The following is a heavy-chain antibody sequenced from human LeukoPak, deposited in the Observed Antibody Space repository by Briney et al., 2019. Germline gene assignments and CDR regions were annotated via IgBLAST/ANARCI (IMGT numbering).Heavy chain of an antibody. J-gene: IGHJ4*02. V-gene: IGHV4-34*01. CDR3: ARGKLTEFDY. CDR1: AGSFSGYY. D-gene: IGHD1-14*01. CDR2: INHSGST. Sequence: SETLSLTCAVYAGSFSGYYWSWIRHPPGKGREWIGEINHSGSTNYSPSLKSRVHISVDTSKNQFYLKMSSVTAADTAVYYCARGKLTEFDYWGQGTLVTVSS.